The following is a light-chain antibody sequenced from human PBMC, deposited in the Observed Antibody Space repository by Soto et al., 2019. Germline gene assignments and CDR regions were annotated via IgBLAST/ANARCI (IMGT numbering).Light chain of an antibody. CDR2: DSS. V-gene: IGKV3-15*01. Sequence: EIVMTQSPATLSVSPGERATLSCRASESVNSNLAWYQQKLGQAPRLLIYDSSNRATGIADRFSGSVSGTEFPLTISSLQSEDSTIYYCHQYNTWPYTFGQGTKVEI. CDR3: HQYNTWPYT. CDR1: ESVNSN. J-gene: IGKJ2*01.